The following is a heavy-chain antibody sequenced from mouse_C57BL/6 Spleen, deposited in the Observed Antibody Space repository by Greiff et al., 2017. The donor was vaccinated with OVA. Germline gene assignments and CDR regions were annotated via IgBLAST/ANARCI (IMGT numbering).Heavy chain of an antibody. CDR1: GFTFSSYA. CDR3: ARKEASTVFDY. V-gene: IGHV5-4*03. J-gene: IGHJ2*01. D-gene: IGHD1-1*01. CDR2: ISDGGSYT. Sequence: EVKLVESGGGLVKPGGSLKLSCAASGFTFSSYAMSWVRQTPEKRLEWVATISDGGSYTYYPDNVKGRFTISRDNAKNNLYLQMSHLKSEDTAMYYCARKEASTVFDYWGQGTTLTVSS.